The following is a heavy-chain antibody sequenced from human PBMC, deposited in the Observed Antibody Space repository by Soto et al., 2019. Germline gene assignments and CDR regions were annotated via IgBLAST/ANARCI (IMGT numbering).Heavy chain of an antibody. V-gene: IGHV4-4*07. CDR2: LYTRGTT. CDR1: EGSISSFY. D-gene: IGHD3-16*01. CDR3: AKGGTYYFDS. J-gene: IGHJ4*02. Sequence: LSLTCGVSEGSISSFYWNWIRQSAGKGLEWIGRLYTRGTTDYNPSLKSRVTMSIDTSKNRVSLSLTSVTAADTAVYYCAKGGTYYFDSWGQGIVVTVYS.